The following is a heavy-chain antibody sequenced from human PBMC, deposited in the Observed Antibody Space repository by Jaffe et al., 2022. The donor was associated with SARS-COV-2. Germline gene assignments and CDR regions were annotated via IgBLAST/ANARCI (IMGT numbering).Heavy chain of an antibody. CDR2: IYYSGST. J-gene: IGHJ1*01. V-gene: IGHV4-59*01. D-gene: IGHD6-13*01. CDR1: GGSISSYY. CDR3: ASSIAAAGMPYFQH. Sequence: QVQLQESGPGLVKPSETLSLTCTVSGGSISSYYWSWIRQPPGKGLEWIGYIYYSGSTNYNPSLKSRVTISVDTSKNQFSLKLSSVTAADTAVYYCASSIAAAGMPYFQHWGQGTLVTVSS.